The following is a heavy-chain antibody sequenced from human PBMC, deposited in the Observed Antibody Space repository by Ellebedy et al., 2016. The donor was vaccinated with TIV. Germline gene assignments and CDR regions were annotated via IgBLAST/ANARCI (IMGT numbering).Heavy chain of an antibody. CDR1: GFTFRNYG. D-gene: IGHD2-2*01. CDR3: ARGGPGSSSPHDY. CDR2: IWHDGSNE. V-gene: IGHV3-33*08. Sequence: GESLKISCEASGFTFRNYGMHWVRQAPGKGLEWVAVIWHDGSNEYYGDSVKGRFTISRDNSQNTLSLQMNSLRAEDTAVYYCARGGPGSSSPHDYWGQGTLVTVSS. J-gene: IGHJ4*02.